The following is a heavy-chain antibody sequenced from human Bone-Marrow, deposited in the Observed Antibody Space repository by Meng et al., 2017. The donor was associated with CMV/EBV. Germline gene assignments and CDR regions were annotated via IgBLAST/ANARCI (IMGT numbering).Heavy chain of an antibody. CDR1: GGSISSGGYY. CDR3: ARDRARRGWFDP. J-gene: IGHJ5*02. V-gene: IGHV4-31*03. D-gene: IGHD3-10*01. CDR2: IYYSGST. Sequence: TLSLTRTVSGGSISSGGYYWSWIRQHPGKGLEWIGYIYYSGSTYYNPSLKSRVTISVDTSKNQFSLKLSSVTAADTAVYYCARDRARRGWFDPWGQGTLVTVSS.